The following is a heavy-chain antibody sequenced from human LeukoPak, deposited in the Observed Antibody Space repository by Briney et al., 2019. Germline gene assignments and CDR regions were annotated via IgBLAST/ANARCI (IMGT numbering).Heavy chain of an antibody. Sequence: PSQTLSLTCTVSGGSISSGDYYWSWIRQHPGKGLEWIGCIYYSGSTYYNPSLKSRVTISLDTSKNQFSLKLSSVTAADTAVYYCARDQEDSGTDYWGQGTLVTVSS. J-gene: IGHJ4*02. V-gene: IGHV4-31*03. D-gene: IGHD3-10*01. CDR2: IYYSGST. CDR3: ARDQEDSGTDY. CDR1: GGSISSGDYY.